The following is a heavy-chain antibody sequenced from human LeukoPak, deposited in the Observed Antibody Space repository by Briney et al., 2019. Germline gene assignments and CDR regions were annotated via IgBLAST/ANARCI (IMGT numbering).Heavy chain of an antibody. CDR3: AGIMEYYDFTPRGFDI. CDR2: MNPDSGGT. D-gene: IGHD3/OR15-3a*01. V-gene: IGHV1-2*02. CDR1: GYTFIGHY. J-gene: IGHJ3*02. Sequence: GASVKVSCKASGYTFIGHYIHWVRQAPGQGLEWMGWMNPDSGGTNYAQKFQDRVTMNRDTSITTAYMELSRLTSGDTAIYYCAGIMEYYDFTPRGFDIWGQGTMVAVSS.